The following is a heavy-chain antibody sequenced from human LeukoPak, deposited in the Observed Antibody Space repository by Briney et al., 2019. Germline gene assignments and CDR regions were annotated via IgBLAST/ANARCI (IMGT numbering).Heavy chain of an antibody. D-gene: IGHD3-9*01. CDR3: VKGMEDYDVLTGVLDV. CDR2: ISSNGGST. Sequence: GGSLRLSCSASGFTFSSYAMHWVRQAPGKGLEYVSAISSNGGSTYYADSVKGRFTISRDNSKNTLYLQMSSLRAEDTAVYYCVKGMEDYDVLTGVLDVWGQGTTVTVSS. J-gene: IGHJ6*02. CDR1: GFTFSSYA. V-gene: IGHV3-64D*06.